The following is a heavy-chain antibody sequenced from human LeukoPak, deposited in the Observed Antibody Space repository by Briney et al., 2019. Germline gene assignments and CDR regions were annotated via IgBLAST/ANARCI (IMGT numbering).Heavy chain of an antibody. V-gene: IGHV3-30-3*01. Sequence: PGGSLRLSCSASGFTFSSYAMHWVRQAPGKGLEWVAVISYDGSNKYYADSVKGRFTISRDNSKNTLYLQMNSLRAEDTAVYYCARDGDPPLFTMVRGVPFDYWGQGTLVTVSS. D-gene: IGHD3-10*01. CDR2: ISYDGSNK. CDR3: ARDGDPPLFTMVRGVPFDY. J-gene: IGHJ4*02. CDR1: GFTFSSYA.